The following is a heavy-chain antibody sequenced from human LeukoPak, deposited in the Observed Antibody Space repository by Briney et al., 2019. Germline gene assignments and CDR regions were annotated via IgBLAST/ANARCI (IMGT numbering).Heavy chain of an antibody. D-gene: IGHD7-27*01. CDR1: GYTFTSYE. CDR2: MSPNSGDT. J-gene: IGHJ4*02. Sequence: VASVKVSCKASGYTFTSYEFNWVRQATGQRPEWMGWMSPNSGDTGYAQKFQDRVTMTRNTSISTAYMELSSLRSDDTAVYYRARGPPNWGYDYWGPGTLVTVSS. V-gene: IGHV1-8*01. CDR3: ARGPPNWGYDY.